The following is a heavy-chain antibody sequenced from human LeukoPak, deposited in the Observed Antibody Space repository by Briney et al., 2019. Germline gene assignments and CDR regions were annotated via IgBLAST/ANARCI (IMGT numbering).Heavy chain of an antibody. CDR1: GGTFSSYA. V-gene: IGHV1-69*13. D-gene: IGHD6-19*01. CDR3: ARDRETHLAGVAGIMGYGMDV. Sequence: GASVKVSCKASGGTFSSYAISWVRQAPGQGLEWMGGIIPIFGTANYAQKFQGRVTITADESTSTAHMELSSLRSEDTAVYYCARDRETHLAGVAGIMGYGMDVWGQGTTVTVSS. CDR2: IIPIFGTA. J-gene: IGHJ6*02.